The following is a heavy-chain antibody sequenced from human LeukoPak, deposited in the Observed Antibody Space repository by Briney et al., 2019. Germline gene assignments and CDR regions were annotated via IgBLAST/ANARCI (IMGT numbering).Heavy chain of an antibody. V-gene: IGHV1-69*13. D-gene: IGHD7-27*01. CDR2: IIPIFGTA. CDR1: GGTFSSYA. Sequence: GASVKVSCKASGGTFSSYAISWVRQAPGQGLEWMGGIIPIFGTANYAQKFQGRVTITADESTSTAYMELSSLRSEDTAVYYCTRGPPNWGYDFWGQGTLVTVSS. CDR3: TRGPPNWGYDF. J-gene: IGHJ4*02.